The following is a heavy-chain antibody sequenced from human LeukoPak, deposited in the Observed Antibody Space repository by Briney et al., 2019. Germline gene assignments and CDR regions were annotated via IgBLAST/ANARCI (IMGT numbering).Heavy chain of an antibody. D-gene: IGHD3/OR15-3a*01. J-gene: IGHJ4*02. Sequence: SETLSLTCTVSGASISSSPYYWGWIRQPPGKGLEWIVSSYYSRSTYYNPSLKSRVTISLDTSKNQFPLKLSSVTGADTAVYFCAIGLNYFDSWGQGTLVTVSS. CDR3: AIGLNYFDS. CDR1: GASISSSPYY. V-gene: IGHV4-39*01. CDR2: SYYSRST.